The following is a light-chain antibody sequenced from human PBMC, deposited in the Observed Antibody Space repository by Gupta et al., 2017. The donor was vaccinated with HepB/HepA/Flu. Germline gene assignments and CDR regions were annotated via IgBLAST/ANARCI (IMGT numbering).Light chain of an antibody. V-gene: IGKV3-15*01. CDR3: QQYKNWPSWT. CDR2: DAS. J-gene: IGKJ1*01. Sequence: EIVMTQSPATLSVSPGEGATLSCRASQNINSKLAWYQQKPGQAPRVLIYDASARPTGIPARFSGSGSGTEFTLTISSLQSEDFAVYYCQQYKNWPSWTFGQGTRVEIK. CDR1: QNINSK.